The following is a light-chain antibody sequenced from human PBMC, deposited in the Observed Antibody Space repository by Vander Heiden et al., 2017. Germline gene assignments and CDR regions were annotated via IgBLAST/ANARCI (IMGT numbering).Light chain of an antibody. CDR3: QQSYSTPYT. V-gene: IGKV1-39*01. CDR1: QSISSY. J-gene: IGKJ2*01. Sequence: DIKMTQSPSSLSASVGDRVTITCRASQSISSYLNWYQQKSGKVPKFLIYAASSLQSGVPSRFSGSGSGTDFTLTINSLQPEDFATYYCQQSYSTPYTFGQGTKLEIK. CDR2: AAS.